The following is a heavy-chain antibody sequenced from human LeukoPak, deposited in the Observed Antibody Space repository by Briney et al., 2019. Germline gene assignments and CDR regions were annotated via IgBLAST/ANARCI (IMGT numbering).Heavy chain of an antibody. Sequence: PGGSLRLSCAASGLTFSDYYMSWIRQAPGKGLERVSYMSSSGSTIYYADSVKGRFTFSRDNAKNSLYLQMNSLRAEDTAVYYCARDLARVVVSALDVWGKGTTVTVSS. D-gene: IGHD3-22*01. J-gene: IGHJ6*04. CDR3: ARDLARVVVSALDV. V-gene: IGHV3-11*04. CDR1: GLTFSDYY. CDR2: MSSSGSTI.